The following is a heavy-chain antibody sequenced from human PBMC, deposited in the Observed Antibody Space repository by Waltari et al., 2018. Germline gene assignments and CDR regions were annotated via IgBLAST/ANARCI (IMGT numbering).Heavy chain of an antibody. Sequence: QVQLQESGPGLVKPSETLSLTCTVSGGSISSYYWSWIRQPPGKGLEWIGYIYYSGNTNYNPSLKNRVTISVDTSKNQFSLKLSSLIAADTAVYYCARARGFGEYHFDYWGQGTLVTVSS. D-gene: IGHD3-10*01. CDR2: IYYSGNT. V-gene: IGHV4-59*01. CDR1: GGSISSYY. J-gene: IGHJ4*02. CDR3: ARARGFGEYHFDY.